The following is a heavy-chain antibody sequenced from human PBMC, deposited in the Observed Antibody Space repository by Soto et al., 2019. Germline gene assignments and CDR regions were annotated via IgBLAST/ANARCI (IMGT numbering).Heavy chain of an antibody. J-gene: IGHJ3*02. V-gene: IGHV3-23*01. CDR1: GFAFSSHP. D-gene: IGHD6-6*01. CDR2: ISDSGGLT. Sequence: VPLLESGGDLVHPGGSLRLSCAASGFAFSSHPMSWVRQAPERGLEWVSGISDSGGLTYNADSVKGRFTISRDNSKNTLYLQMNRLRAEDTALYYCARRAFGSSRSFDIWGQGTMVTVSS. CDR3: ARRAFGSSRSFDI.